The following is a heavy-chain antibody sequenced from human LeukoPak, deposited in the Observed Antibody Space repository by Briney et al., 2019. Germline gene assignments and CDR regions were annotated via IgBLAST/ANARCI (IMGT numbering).Heavy chain of an antibody. CDR2: FDPEDGET. J-gene: IGHJ6*03. D-gene: IGHD6-6*01. CDR3: ATLAAPIAARYYYYYMDV. V-gene: IGHV1-24*01. Sequence: ASVKVSCKVSGYTLSELSMHWVRQAPGKGLEWMGGFDPEDGETIYAQKFQGRVTMTEDTSTDTAYMELSSLRSEDTAVYYCATLAAPIAARYYYYYMDVWGKGTMVTVSS. CDR1: GYTLSELS.